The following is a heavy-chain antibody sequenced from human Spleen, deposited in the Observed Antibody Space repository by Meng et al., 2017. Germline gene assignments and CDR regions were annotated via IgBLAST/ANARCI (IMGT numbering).Heavy chain of an antibody. CDR2: IHDSGRS. D-gene: IGHD2-21*02. J-gene: IGHJ4*02. CDR3: ARYFCGSACYYFDY. Sequence: QVRLQESGPGLVKPSETLSLTCTASGVSISGFYWSWIRQPPGGGLEWIGYIHDSGRSNSNPSLKSRVTISADTSKKQFSLELRSVTAADTAVYYCARYFCGSACYYFDYWGQGTLVTVSS. V-gene: IGHV4-4*09. CDR1: GVSISGFY.